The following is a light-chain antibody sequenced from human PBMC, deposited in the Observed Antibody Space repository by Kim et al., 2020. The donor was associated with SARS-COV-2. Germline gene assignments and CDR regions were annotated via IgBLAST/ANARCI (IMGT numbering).Light chain of an antibody. Sequence: VKLTCPLSSGHSSYAIAWHQQQPEKGPRYLMKLNSDGSHSKGDGIPDRFSGSSSGAERYLTISSLQSEDEADYYCQTWGTGIDWVFGGGTQLTVL. CDR3: QTWGTGIDWV. CDR1: SGHSSYA. V-gene: IGLV4-69*01. J-gene: IGLJ3*02. CDR2: LNSDGSH.